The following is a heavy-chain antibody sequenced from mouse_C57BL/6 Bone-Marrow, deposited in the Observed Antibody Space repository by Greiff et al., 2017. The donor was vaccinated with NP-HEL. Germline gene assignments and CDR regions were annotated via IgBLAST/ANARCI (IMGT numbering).Heavy chain of an antibody. V-gene: IGHV7-3*01. J-gene: IGHJ4*01. CDR1: GFTFTDYY. Sequence: EVKVVESGGGLVQPGVSLSLSCAASGFTFTDYYMSWVRQPPGKALEWVGFIRNKANGYTIEYSSSVKCRFTISRDNSQSTLYLQMNALGAEDSATYYCARSIDYDDADDPFYGMDYWGQGTSVTVSA. CDR2: IRNKANGYTI. D-gene: IGHD2-4*01. CDR3: ARSIDYDDADDPFYGMDY.